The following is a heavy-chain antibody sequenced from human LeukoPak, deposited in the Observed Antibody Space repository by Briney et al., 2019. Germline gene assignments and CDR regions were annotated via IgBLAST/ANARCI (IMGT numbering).Heavy chain of an antibody. J-gene: IGHJ4*02. V-gene: IGHV3-23*01. CDR1: GFTFSSYA. CDR2: ISGSGGST. Sequence: SGGSLRLSCAASGFTFSSYAMSWVRQAPGKGLEGVSAISGSGGSTYYADSVKGRFTISRDNSKNTLYLQMNSLRAEDTAVYYCADLWWLTQFDYWGQGTPVTVSS. CDR3: ADLWWLTQFDY. D-gene: IGHD5-12*01.